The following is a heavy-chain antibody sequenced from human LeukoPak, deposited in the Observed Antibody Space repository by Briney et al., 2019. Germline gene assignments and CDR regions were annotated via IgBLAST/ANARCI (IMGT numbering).Heavy chain of an antibody. J-gene: IGHJ4*02. CDR2: IYTSGST. V-gene: IGHV4-4*07. CDR1: VGSISRYY. D-gene: IGHD1-26*01. Sequence: SETLPLTCTVSVGSISRYYHSWLRQPAGKGREWIGRIYTSGSTNYNASLKSRVSMSVDTSKNQFSLKLSSVTAADTAVFYCARENSGSYREFDYWGQGTLVTVSS. CDR3: ARENSGSYREFDY.